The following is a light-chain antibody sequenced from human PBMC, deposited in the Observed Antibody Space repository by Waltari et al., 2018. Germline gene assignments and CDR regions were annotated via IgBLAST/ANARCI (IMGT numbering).Light chain of an antibody. CDR1: QTVRTTY. Sequence: EIVLTQSPGTLSLSPGERATLSCRAIQTVRTTYLAGYQQKPGQAPTLLIYGASSRATGIPDRFSGSGSGTDFSLTISSLEPEDFAVYYCQQYDISPLTFGGGTRVEIK. J-gene: IGKJ4*01. CDR2: GAS. CDR3: QQYDISPLT. V-gene: IGKV3-20*01.